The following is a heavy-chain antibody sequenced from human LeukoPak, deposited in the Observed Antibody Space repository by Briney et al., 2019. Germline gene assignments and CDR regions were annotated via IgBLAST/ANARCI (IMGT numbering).Heavy chain of an antibody. Sequence: SETLSLTCAVSGYSISSGYYWGWIRQPPGKGVEWIGSIYHSGSTYYNPSLKSRVTISVDTSKNQFSLKLSSVTAADTAVYYCGRHDYGDYAGFDIWGQGTTVTVSS. V-gene: IGHV4-38-2*01. D-gene: IGHD4-17*01. CDR2: IYHSGST. CDR1: GYSISSGYY. J-gene: IGHJ3*02. CDR3: GRHDYGDYAGFDI.